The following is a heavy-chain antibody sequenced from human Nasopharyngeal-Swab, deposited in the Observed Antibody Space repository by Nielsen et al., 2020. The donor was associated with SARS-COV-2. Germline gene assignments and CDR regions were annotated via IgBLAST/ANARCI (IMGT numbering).Heavy chain of an antibody. Sequence: RQAPGKGLEWVSYISSSSSYTNYADSVKGRFTISRDNAKNSLYLQMNSLRAEGTAVYYCARRITMVQGVIAVPIYYYYGMDVWGQGTTVTVS. V-gene: IGHV3-11*06. CDR3: ARRITMVQGVIAVPIYYYYGMDV. D-gene: IGHD3-10*01. J-gene: IGHJ6*02. CDR2: ISSSSSYT.